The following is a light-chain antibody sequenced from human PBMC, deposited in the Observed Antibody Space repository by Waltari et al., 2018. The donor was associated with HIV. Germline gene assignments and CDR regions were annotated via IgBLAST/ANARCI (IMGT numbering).Light chain of an antibody. Sequence: QSALTQPASVSGAPGQSVTISCTGTSSDVGSYNLVSWYQQNPDKAPKLMIYEVSKRPSGVSNRFSGSTSGNTASLTISGLQAEDEAAYYCCSYAGSSTLIFGGGTKLTVL. CDR1: SSDVGSYNL. J-gene: IGLJ2*01. CDR3: CSYAGSSTLI. V-gene: IGLV2-23*02. CDR2: EVS.